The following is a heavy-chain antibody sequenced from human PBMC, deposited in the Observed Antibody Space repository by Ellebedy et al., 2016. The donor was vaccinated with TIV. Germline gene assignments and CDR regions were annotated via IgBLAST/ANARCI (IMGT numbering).Heavy chain of an antibody. CDR2: ISAYNGNT. V-gene: IGHV1-18*01. Sequence: AASVKVSCKASGYTFTSYGISWVRQAPGQGLEWMGWISAYNGNTNYAQKLQGRVTITTDTSTSTAYMELRSLRSDDTAVYYCARGGQPRYYDSSGAPEYFQHWGQGTLVTVSS. CDR1: GYTFTSYG. CDR3: ARGGQPRYYDSSGAPEYFQH. J-gene: IGHJ1*01. D-gene: IGHD3-22*01.